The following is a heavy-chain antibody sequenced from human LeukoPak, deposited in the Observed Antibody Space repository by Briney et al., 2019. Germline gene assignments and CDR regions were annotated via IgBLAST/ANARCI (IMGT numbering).Heavy chain of an antibody. Sequence: GGSLRLSCAASGFTFSSYAMSWVRQAPGKGLEWVSAISGSGGSTYYADSVKGRFTISRDNSKNTLYLQMNSLRAEDTAVYYCARDLTDFTMIGYMDVWGKGTTVTISS. CDR3: ARDLTDFTMIGYMDV. CDR2: ISGSGGST. V-gene: IGHV3-23*01. J-gene: IGHJ6*03. D-gene: IGHD3-22*01. CDR1: GFTFSSYA.